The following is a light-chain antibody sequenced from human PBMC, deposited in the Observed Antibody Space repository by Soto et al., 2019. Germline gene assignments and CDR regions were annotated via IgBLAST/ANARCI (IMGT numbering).Light chain of an antibody. CDR2: AAS. J-gene: IGKJ5*01. Sequence: IQMTQSPSSLSASVGDRFTITCRASQSIKSNLNWYQQKPGKAPKLLIYAASSLQSGVPSRFSGSGSGTHFSLTISSLQPEDFATYYCQQIYSIPITFGQGTRLEIK. CDR1: QSIKSN. V-gene: IGKV1-39*01. CDR3: QQIYSIPIT.